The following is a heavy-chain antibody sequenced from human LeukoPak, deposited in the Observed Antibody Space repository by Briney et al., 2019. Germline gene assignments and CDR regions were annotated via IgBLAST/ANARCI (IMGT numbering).Heavy chain of an antibody. CDR3: ARARYLGYCSSTSCQGNWFDP. V-gene: IGHV1-18*01. CDR2: ISAYNGNT. Sequence: ASVKVSCKASGYTFTSYGISWVRQAPGQGLEWMGWISAYNGNTNYAQKLQGRVTMTTDTSTSTAYMELRSPRSDDTAVYYCARARYLGYCSSTSCQGNWFDPWGQGTLVTVSS. D-gene: IGHD2-2*01. CDR1: GYTFTSYG. J-gene: IGHJ5*02.